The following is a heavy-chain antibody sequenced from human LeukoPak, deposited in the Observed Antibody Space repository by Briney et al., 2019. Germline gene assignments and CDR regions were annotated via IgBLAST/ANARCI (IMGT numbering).Heavy chain of an antibody. CDR1: GYTFTSSG. Sequence: ASVKVSCKDSGYTFTSSGTKWVRQASGQGLEWMGWISAYNGNTNYAQKLQGRFTMTRDTSTSTVYMELRSLRSDDAALYYGARGGDMRVVGAFDIWGQGTMVTVSS. V-gene: IGHV1-18*01. CDR2: ISAYNGNT. CDR3: ARGGDMRVVGAFDI. J-gene: IGHJ3*02. D-gene: IGHD3-22*01.